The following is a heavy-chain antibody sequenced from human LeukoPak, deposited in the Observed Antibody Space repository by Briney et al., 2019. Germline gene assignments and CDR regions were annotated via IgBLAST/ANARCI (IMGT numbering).Heavy chain of an antibody. V-gene: IGHV3-7*03. CDR3: ARVDGHAHWFDP. Sequence: GGSLSLSCAASGFTFRMSWVRQAPGKGLEWVANIKQDGRDKYYVDSVKGRFTISRDNAKNSLYLQMNSLRAEDTAVYYCARVDGHAHWFDPWGQGTLVTVSS. CDR1: GFTFR. J-gene: IGHJ5*02. CDR2: IKQDGRDK.